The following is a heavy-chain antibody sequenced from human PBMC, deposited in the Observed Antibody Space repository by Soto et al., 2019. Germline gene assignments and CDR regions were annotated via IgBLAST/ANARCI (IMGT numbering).Heavy chain of an antibody. J-gene: IGHJ5*01. Sequence: PSETLSLTCAVSGGSISSSNWWSWVRQPPGKGLEWIGEIYHSGSTNYNPSLKSRVTISVDTSKNQFSLKLTSVTPDDTAVYYCARLIGDSWLDSWGQGTLVTVSS. CDR3: ARLIGDSWLDS. CDR1: GGSISSSNW. D-gene: IGHD2-8*01. CDR2: IYHSGST. V-gene: IGHV4-4*02.